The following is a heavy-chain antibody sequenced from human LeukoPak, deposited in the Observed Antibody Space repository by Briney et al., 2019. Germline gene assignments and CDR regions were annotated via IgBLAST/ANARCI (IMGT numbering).Heavy chain of an antibody. CDR1: GGSISSYY. CDR3: ARRVFGVVQYYYYYYMDV. Sequence: SETLSFTCTVSGGSISSYYWSWIRQPPGKGLEWIGYIYYSGSTNYNPSLKSRVTISVDTSKNQFPLKLSSVTAADTAVYYCARRVFGVVQYYYYYYMDVWGKGTTVTVSS. D-gene: IGHD3-3*01. CDR2: IYYSGST. J-gene: IGHJ6*03. V-gene: IGHV4-59*08.